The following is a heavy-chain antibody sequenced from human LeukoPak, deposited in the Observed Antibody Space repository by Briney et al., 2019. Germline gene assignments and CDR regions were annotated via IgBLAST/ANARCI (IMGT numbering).Heavy chain of an antibody. CDR2: IYYSGST. V-gene: IGHV4-39*01. CDR1: GGSISSSSYY. Sequence: TSETLSLTCTVSGGSISSSSYYWGWIRQPPGKGLEWIASIYYSGSTYYNPSLKSRVTISVDTSKNQFSLKLSSVTAADTAVYYCARHMYSVGSCYYFDYWGQGILVTVSS. J-gene: IGHJ4*02. D-gene: IGHD2-15*01. CDR3: ARHMYSVGSCYYFDY.